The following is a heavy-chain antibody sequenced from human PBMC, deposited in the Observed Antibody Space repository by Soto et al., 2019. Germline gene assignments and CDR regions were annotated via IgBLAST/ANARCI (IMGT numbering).Heavy chain of an antibody. CDR2: ISSSSSYI. CDR3: ARNKRIAANDAFDI. V-gene: IGHV3-21*01. Sequence: GGSLRLSCAASGFTFSSYSMNWVRQAPGKGLEWVSSISSSSSYIYYADSVKGRFTISRDNAKNSLYLQMNSLRAKDTAVYYCARNKRIAANDAFDIWGQGTMVTVSS. CDR1: GFTFSSYS. J-gene: IGHJ3*02. D-gene: IGHD2-15*01.